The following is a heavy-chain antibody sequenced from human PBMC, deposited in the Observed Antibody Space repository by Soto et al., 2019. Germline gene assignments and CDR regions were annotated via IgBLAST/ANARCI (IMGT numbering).Heavy chain of an antibody. V-gene: IGHV1-3*01. Sequence: ASVKVSCKASGYTFTSYAMHWVRQAPGQRLEWMGWINAGNGNTKYSQKFQGRVTITRDTSASTAYMELRSLRSEDTAVYYCARSRGRWLFGYFDYWGQGTLVTVSS. J-gene: IGHJ4*02. CDR3: ARSRGRWLFGYFDY. CDR2: INAGNGNT. CDR1: GYTFTSYA. D-gene: IGHD3-22*01.